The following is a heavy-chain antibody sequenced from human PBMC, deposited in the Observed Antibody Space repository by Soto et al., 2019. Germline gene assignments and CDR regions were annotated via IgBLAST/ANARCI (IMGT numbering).Heavy chain of an antibody. Sequence: SETLSLTCTVSGGSISSSSYFWGWIRQPPGRGLEWIGSINYSGSTYYNPSLKSRVTLSVDTSKNQFSLNVSSVTASDTALYYCSRRAPEGFDPWGQGTLVTVS. CDR1: GGSISSSSYF. V-gene: IGHV4-39*01. CDR3: SRRAPEGFDP. J-gene: IGHJ5*02. CDR2: INYSGST.